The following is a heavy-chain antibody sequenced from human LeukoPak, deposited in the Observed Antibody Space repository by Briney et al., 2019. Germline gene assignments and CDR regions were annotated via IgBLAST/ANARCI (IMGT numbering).Heavy chain of an antibody. CDR2: IYPPTGGT. Sequence: ASVKVSCKTSGYTFTAYHMHWVRQAPRQGLEFVGWIYPPTGGTVLAGKFQGRVTMTRDTSIAAAYMELSGLTFDDTAVYYCVRENWYYDHWGQGTLVTVPS. D-gene: IGHD3-16*01. J-gene: IGHJ4*02. CDR1: GYTFTAYH. CDR3: VRENWYYDH. V-gene: IGHV1-2*02.